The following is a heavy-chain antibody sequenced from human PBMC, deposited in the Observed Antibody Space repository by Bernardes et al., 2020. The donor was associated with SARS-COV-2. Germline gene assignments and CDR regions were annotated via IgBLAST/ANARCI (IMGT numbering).Heavy chain of an antibody. CDR2: IKSSGTTI. CDR1: GFSFGGSS. CDR3: AKGTGWGNWKDHRFDY. J-gene: IGHJ4*02. Sequence: VGALLLSCAASGFSFGGSSLNWVRQAPGPGLEWVAYIKSSGTTIYYADSVKGRFTISRDNAMNSLYLQMNSLRGEDTAVYYCAKGTGWGNWKDHRFDYWGKGNLVAVSS. V-gene: IGHV3-48*01. D-gene: IGHD3-10*01.